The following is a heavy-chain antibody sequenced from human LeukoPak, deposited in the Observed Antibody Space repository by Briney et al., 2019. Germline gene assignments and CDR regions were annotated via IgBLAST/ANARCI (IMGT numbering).Heavy chain of an antibody. D-gene: IGHD3-10*01. J-gene: IGHJ4*02. CDR3: AREGIMVRGVIIADY. V-gene: IGHV4-39*02. Sequence: NSSETLSLTCTVSGGSISSSSYYWGWIRQPPGKGLEWIGSIYYSGSTYYSPSLKSRVTISVDTSKNQFSLKLSSVTAADTAVYYCAREGIMVRGVIIADYWGQGALVTVSS. CDR1: GGSISSSSYY. CDR2: IYYSGST.